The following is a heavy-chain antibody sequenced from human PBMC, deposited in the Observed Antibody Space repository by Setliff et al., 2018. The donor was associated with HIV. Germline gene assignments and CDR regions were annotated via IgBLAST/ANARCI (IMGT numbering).Heavy chain of an antibody. V-gene: IGHV1-69*05. D-gene: IGHD6-25*01. CDR2: IIPIFGTA. Sequence: SVKVSCKASGGTFSSYAISWVRQAPGQGLEWMGGIIPIFGTANYAQKFQGRVTITTDESTSTAYMELSSLRSEDTAVYYCAREYHIAATDSRLANYFDYWDQGTLVTVSS. CDR1: GGTFSSYA. J-gene: IGHJ4*02. CDR3: AREYHIAATDSRLANYFDY.